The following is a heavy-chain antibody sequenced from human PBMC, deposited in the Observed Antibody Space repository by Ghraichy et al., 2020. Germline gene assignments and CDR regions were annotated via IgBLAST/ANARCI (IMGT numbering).Heavy chain of an antibody. CDR1: GFRFSDYA. CDR2: ISSDGSDT. V-gene: IGHV3-30-3*02. CDR3: VRAPLGDYFDY. J-gene: IGHJ4*02. Sequence: GGSLRLSCESSGFRFSDYALHWVRQAPGEGLEWVAVISSDGSDTYYADSVKGRFTISRDKSKRRLHLQMNSLTPEDTAMYFCVRAPLGDYFDYWGQGTLVTVSS.